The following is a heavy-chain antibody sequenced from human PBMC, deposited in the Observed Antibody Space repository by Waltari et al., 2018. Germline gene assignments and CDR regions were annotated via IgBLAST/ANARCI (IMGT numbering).Heavy chain of an antibody. Sequence: QVQLVQSGAEVKKPGASVKVSCKASGYTFTGYYMHGVRQAHGQGLEWMGRINPNSGRTNYAQKFQGRVTMTRDTSSSTAYMELSRLRSDDTAVYYCARGKQQPYIWGQGTLVTVSS. J-gene: IGHJ4*02. CDR3: ARGKQQPYI. CDR1: GYTFTGYY. CDR2: INPNSGRT. D-gene: IGHD6-13*01. V-gene: IGHV1-2*06.